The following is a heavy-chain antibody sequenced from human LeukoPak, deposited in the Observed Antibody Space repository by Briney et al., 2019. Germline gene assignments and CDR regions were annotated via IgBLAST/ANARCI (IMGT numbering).Heavy chain of an antibody. V-gene: IGHV1-2*02. D-gene: IGHD4-17*01. J-gene: IGHJ4*02. Sequence: GASVKVSCKASGYTFTGYYMHWVRQASGQGLEWMGWINPNSGGTNYAQKFQGRVTMTRDTSISTAYMELSRLRSDDTAVYYCARVQVTTLSGRDYWGQGTLVTVSS. CDR3: ARVQVTTLSGRDY. CDR2: INPNSGGT. CDR1: GYTFTGYY.